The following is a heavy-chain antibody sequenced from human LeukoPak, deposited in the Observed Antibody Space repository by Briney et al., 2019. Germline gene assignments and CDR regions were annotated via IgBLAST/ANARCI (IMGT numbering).Heavy chain of an antibody. CDR2: IKQDGSEK. CDR1: GFTFNTYW. V-gene: IGHV3-7*01. CDR3: ARAPYSGSYCYLDY. J-gene: IGHJ4*02. Sequence: SGGSLRLSCAASGFTFNTYWMNWVRQAPGKGLEWVANIKQDGSEKYYVDSVKGQFTISRDNAKNSLYLQMNSLRAEDTAVYYCARAPYSGSYCYLDYWGQGTLVTVSS. D-gene: IGHD1-26*01.